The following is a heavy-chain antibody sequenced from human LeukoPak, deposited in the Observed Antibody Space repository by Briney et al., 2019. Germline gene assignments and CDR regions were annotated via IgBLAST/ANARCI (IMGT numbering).Heavy chain of an antibody. V-gene: IGHV3-53*01. CDR1: GFTVSSNS. CDR2: IYSDNT. J-gene: IGHJ4*02. D-gene: IGHD3-10*01. CDR3: ATPYYYGSGTPKY. Sequence: GGSLRLSCTVSGFTVSSNSMSWVRQAPGKGLEWVSFIYSDNTHYSDSVKGRFTISRDNSKNTLYLQMNSLRAEDTAVYYCATPYYYGSGTPKYWGQGTLVTVSS.